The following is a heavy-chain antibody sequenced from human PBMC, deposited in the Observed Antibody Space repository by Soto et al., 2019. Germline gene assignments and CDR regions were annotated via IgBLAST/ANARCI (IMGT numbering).Heavy chain of an antibody. V-gene: IGHV3-30*18. CDR1: GFAFNNYG. Sequence: QVQLVESGGGVVQPGGSLRLSCEASGFAFNNYGLHWVRQAPGKGLEWVTVITYDGRNKFYPDSVKGRFSISKDSSKNTLYLEMSSLRPEDTAVYYCAKDLYSCSGGSCYVFDYWGQGTLVTVSS. D-gene: IGHD2-15*01. CDR3: AKDLYSCSGGSCYVFDY. CDR2: ITYDGRNK. J-gene: IGHJ4*02.